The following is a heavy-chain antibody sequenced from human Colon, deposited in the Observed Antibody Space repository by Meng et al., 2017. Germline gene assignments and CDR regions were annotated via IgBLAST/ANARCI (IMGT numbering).Heavy chain of an antibody. D-gene: IGHD6-13*01. V-gene: IGHV4-4*02. Sequence: SETLSLTCAVSGDSISSANWWSWVRQPPGRGLEWIGEIYHSGTTDYNPSLQSRVTISVDESKNQFSLVLSSVTAADTAVYYCVRGGRRSWSRDRRFDPWGQGIRVTVSS. J-gene: IGHJ5*01. CDR3: VRGGRRSWSRDRRFDP. CDR2: IYHSGTT. CDR1: GDSISSANW.